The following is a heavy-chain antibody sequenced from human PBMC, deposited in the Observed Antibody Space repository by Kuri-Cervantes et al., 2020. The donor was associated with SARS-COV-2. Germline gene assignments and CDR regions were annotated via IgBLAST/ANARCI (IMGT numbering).Heavy chain of an antibody. J-gene: IGHJ3*02. CDR1: GGSFSTYA. Sequence: SVKVSCKVSGGSFSTYAITWVRQAPGQGLEWMGGIIPIFRKLNYAQKFQGRVTITADEPTTTAYMELSSLKSEDTAVYYCARGDPKPYDSRFVHAFDIWGQGTVVTVSS. CDR3: ARGDPKPYDSRFVHAFDI. V-gene: IGHV1-69*13. CDR2: IIPIFRKL. D-gene: IGHD3-22*01.